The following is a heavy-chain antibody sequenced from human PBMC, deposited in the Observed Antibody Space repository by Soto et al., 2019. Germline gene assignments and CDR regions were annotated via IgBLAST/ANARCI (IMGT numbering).Heavy chain of an antibody. J-gene: IGHJ4*02. CDR3: ARGQEVGAHFFDS. D-gene: IGHD2-15*01. V-gene: IGHV3-13*01. CDR2: IGTAGDT. Sequence: GGSLRLSCEASGFTFSGFDMHWVRQPAGKGLEWVSTIGTAGDTYYAVSVKGRFTISRDNAKNSLSLQMNSLRAGDTAVYFCARGQEVGAHFFDSWGQGTQVTVSS. CDR1: GFTFSGFD.